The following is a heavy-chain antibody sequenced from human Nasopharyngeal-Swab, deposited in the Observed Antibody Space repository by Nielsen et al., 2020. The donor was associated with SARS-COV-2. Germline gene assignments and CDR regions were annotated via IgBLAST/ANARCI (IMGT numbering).Heavy chain of an antibody. D-gene: IGHD3-16*01. CDR1: GFAFSSYA. CDR2: ISGSGGST. J-gene: IGHJ6*03. Sequence: GGSLRLSCAASGFAFSSYAMSWVRQAPGKGLEWVSAISGSGGSTYYADSVKGPFTISRDNSKNTLYLQMNSLRADDTAVYYCAKEATLGGVGDYYYMDVWGKGTTVTVSS. CDR3: AKEATLGGVGDYYYMDV. V-gene: IGHV3-23*01.